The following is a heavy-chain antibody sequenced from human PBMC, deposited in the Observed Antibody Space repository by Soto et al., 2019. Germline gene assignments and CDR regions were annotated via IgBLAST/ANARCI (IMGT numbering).Heavy chain of an antibody. V-gene: IGHV4-39*01. Sequence: PSETLSLTCTVSGGSISSSSYYWGWIRQPPGKGLEWIGSIYYSGSTYYNPSLKSRVTISVDTSKNQFSLKLSSVTAADTAVYYCARLSSGKSGRVYYYYGMDVWGQGTTVTVSS. J-gene: IGHJ6*02. D-gene: IGHD1-26*01. CDR2: IYYSGST. CDR1: GGSISSSSYY. CDR3: ARLSSGKSGRVYYYYGMDV.